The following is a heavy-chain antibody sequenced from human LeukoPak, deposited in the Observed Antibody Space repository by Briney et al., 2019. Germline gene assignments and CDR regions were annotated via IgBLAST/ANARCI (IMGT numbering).Heavy chain of an antibody. D-gene: IGHD6-19*01. CDR2: IWYDGSNK. J-gene: IGHJ4*02. V-gene: IGHV3-33*06. CDR3: AKAKGIAVAGSFDY. Sequence: GRPLRLSCAASGFTFSSYGMHWVRQAPGKGLEWVAAIWYDGSNKYYADSVKGRFTISRDNSKNTLYLQMNSLRAEDTAVYYCAKAKGIAVAGSFDYWAREPWSPSPQ. CDR1: GFTFSSYG.